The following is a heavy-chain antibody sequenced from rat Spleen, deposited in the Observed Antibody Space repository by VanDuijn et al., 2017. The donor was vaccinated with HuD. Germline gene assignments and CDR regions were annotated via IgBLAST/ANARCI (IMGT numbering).Heavy chain of an antibody. CDR3: ARQATTVPSYFDY. CDR1: GFTFSDYY. D-gene: IGHD1-1*01. Sequence: EVQLVESDGGLVQPGRSLKLSCAASGFTFSDYYMAWVRQAPTKGLEWVATISSDGGMNFYPDSVKGRFTISRDNAKSSLYLQVDSLRSEDTTTYYCARQATTVPSYFDYWGQGVMVTVSS. V-gene: IGHV5-29*01. CDR2: ISSDGGMN. J-gene: IGHJ2*01.